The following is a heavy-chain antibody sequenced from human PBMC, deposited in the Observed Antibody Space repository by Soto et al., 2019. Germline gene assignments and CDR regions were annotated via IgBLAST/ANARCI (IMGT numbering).Heavy chain of an antibody. D-gene: IGHD3-22*01. Sequence: GGSLRLSCAASGFTFSSYAMSWVRQAPGKGLEWVSAISGSGGSTYYADSVKGRFTISRDNSKNTLYLQMNSLRAEDTAVYYCAKDPLAYYYDSSGYDYWGQGTLVTVSS. J-gene: IGHJ4*02. V-gene: IGHV3-23*01. CDR3: AKDPLAYYYDSSGYDY. CDR2: ISGSGGST. CDR1: GFTFSSYA.